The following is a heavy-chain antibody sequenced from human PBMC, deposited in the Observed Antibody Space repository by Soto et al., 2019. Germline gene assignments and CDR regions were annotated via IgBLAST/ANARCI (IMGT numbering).Heavy chain of an antibody. CDR3: AREKGDSSGYYPTYGMDV. Sequence: QVQLVESGRGVVQPGRSLRLSCAASGFTFSSYAMHWVRQAPGKELEWVAVISYDGSNKYYADSVKGRFTISRDNSKNTLYLQMNSLRAEDTAVYYCAREKGDSSGYYPTYGMDVWGQGTTVTVSS. V-gene: IGHV3-30-3*01. CDR2: ISYDGSNK. J-gene: IGHJ6*02. D-gene: IGHD3-22*01. CDR1: GFTFSSYA.